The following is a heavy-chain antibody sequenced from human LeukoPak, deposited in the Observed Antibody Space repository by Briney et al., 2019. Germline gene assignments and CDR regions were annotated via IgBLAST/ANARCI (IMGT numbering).Heavy chain of an antibody. CDR3: ARGSGYFLDFDY. CDR1: GFTFNSYS. CDR2: ISISSGTI. D-gene: IGHD3-22*01. J-gene: IGHJ4*02. V-gene: IGHV3-48*01. Sequence: TGGSLRLSCAASGFTFNSYSMAWVRQAPGKGLEWLSYISISSGTIHYADSVKGRFTISRDSSKNTLYLQMNSLRAEDTAVYYCARGSGYFLDFDYWGQGTLVTVSS.